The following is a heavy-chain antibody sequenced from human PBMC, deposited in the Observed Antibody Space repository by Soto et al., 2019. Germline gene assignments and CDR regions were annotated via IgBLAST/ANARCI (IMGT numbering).Heavy chain of an antibody. CDR1: GGSISSGGYY. CDR2: IDYSGST. Sequence: QVQLQESGPGLVKPSQTLSLTCTVSGGSISSGGYYWSWIRQHPGKALEWIGYIDYSGSTYYKPTLQRRVTMSVDTSKHQCALNVSSVTAAGTTVYYCASGPGDWGKGTLVTVSS. V-gene: IGHV4-31*03. D-gene: IGHD1-26*01. CDR3: ASGPGD. J-gene: IGHJ4*02.